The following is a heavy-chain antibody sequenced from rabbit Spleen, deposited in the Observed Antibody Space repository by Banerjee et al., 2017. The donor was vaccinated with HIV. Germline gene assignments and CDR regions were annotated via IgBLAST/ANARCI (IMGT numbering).Heavy chain of an antibody. CDR2: INSYTAKS. CDR1: GFTLSNKYV. D-gene: IGHD6-1*01. Sequence: QEQLKESGGGLVQPGGSLKFSCKASGFTLSNKYVMCWVRQAPGKGLEWIACINSYTAKSVYATWAKGRFTFSKTSSTTVTLQMTSLTAADTATYFCARDIYSTIGYFAYAYTYNLWGQGPWSPS. J-gene: IGHJ4*01. CDR3: ARDIYSTIGYFAYAYTYNL. V-gene: IGHV1S45*01.